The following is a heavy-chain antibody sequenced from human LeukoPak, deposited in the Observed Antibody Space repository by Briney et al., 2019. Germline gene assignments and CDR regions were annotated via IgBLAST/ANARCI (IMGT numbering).Heavy chain of an antibody. V-gene: IGHV3-21*01. D-gene: IGHD6-13*01. CDR3: ARGIAAVGTYYMDV. CDR2: ISSSSSYI. J-gene: IGHJ6*03. Sequence: GGSLRLSCAASGFTFSSYEMNWVRQAPGKGLEWVSSISSSSSYIYYADSVKGRFTISRDNAKNSLYLQMNSLRAEDTAVYYCARGIAAVGTYYMDVWGKGTTVTISS. CDR1: GFTFSSYE.